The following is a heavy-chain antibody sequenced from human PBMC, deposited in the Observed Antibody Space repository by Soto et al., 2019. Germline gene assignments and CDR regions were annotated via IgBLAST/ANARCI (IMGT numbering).Heavy chain of an antibody. J-gene: IGHJ5*02. D-gene: IGHD6-19*01. CDR3: ARLSSSGWYGPSNWFDP. CDR2: IYYSGST. CDR1: GGSISSYY. V-gene: IGHV4-59*08. Sequence: SETLSLTCTVSGGSISSYYWSWIRQPPGKGLEWIGYIYYSGSTNYNPSLKSRVTISVDTSKNQFSLKLSSVTAADTAVYYCARLSSSGWYGPSNWFDPWGQGTLVTVSS.